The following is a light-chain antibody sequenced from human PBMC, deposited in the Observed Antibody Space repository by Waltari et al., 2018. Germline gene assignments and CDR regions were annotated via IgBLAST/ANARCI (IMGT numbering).Light chain of an antibody. CDR2: GAS. CDR1: QSVDSN. CDR3: QQYNNWLTWS. Sequence: EIVMTQSPATLSVSPGERATLSCRASQSVDSNLAWYQQKPGQAPRLLIFGASTRATGIPARFSGSGSGTDFTLTISSLQSEDFAVYYCQQYNNWLTWSFGQGTKVELK. V-gene: IGKV3-15*01. J-gene: IGKJ1*01.